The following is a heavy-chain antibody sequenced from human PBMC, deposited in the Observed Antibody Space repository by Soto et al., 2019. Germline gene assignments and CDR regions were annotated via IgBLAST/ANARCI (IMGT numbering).Heavy chain of an antibody. V-gene: IGHV4-34*01. CDR3: ARVSVRPKGVHNCRGSCYRARYYYCGMDV. CDR2: INHSGST. Sequence: SETLSLTCAVYGGSFSGYYWSWIRQPPGKGLEWIGEINHSGSTNYNPSLKSRVTISVDTSKNQFSLKLSCVTAADTAVYYCARVSVRPKGVHNCRGSCYRARYYYCGMDVWGQGTTVTVSS. D-gene: IGHD2-15*01. CDR1: GGSFSGYY. J-gene: IGHJ6*02.